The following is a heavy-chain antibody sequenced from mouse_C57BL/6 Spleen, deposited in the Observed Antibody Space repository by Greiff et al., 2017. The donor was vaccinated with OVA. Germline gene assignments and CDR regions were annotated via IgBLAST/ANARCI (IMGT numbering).Heavy chain of an antibody. J-gene: IGHJ2*01. CDR2: IDPSDSYT. V-gene: IGHV1-50*01. D-gene: IGHD1-1*01. CDR1: GYTFTSYG. Sequence: VKLMESGAELARPGASVKLSCKASGYTFTSYGLSWVKQRPGQGLEWIGEIDPSDSYTNYNQKFKGKATLTVDTSSSTAYMQLSSLTSEDSAVEYCARGDYGSSYVVDYWGKGTTLTVSS. CDR3: ARGDYGSSYVVDY.